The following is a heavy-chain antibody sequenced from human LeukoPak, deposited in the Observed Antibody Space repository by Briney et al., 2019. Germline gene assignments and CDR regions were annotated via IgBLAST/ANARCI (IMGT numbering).Heavy chain of an antibody. Sequence: PSETLSLTCSVSGDSTAGYFWGWIRQSPGRAPEWLAYGYRSGQSDYNSSLRGRVTVSLDRSKTQVSLRLRSLTAADTAVYYCASGKYYYDDSASVNRASRTAFHIWAQGTMVLVSS. V-gene: IGHV4-4*08. J-gene: IGHJ3*02. CDR2: GYRSGQS. CDR1: GDSTAGYF. D-gene: IGHD3-22*01. CDR3: ASGKYYYDDSASVNRASRTAFHI.